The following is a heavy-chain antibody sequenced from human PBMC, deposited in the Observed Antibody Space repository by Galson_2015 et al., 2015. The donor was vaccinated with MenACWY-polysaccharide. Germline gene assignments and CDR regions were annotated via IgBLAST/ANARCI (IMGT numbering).Heavy chain of an antibody. Sequence: SLRLSCAASGLTFSNWWMTWVRQAPGKGLEWVAGIKKDGSEKYYVGSVKGRFTISRDNAKDSLYLQMNSLRAEDTAVYFCARGHLGLGLWGQGTTVTVSS. CDR3: ARGHLGLGL. J-gene: IGHJ6*02. CDR1: GLTFSNWW. V-gene: IGHV3-7*01. CDR2: IKKDGSEK. D-gene: IGHD7-27*01.